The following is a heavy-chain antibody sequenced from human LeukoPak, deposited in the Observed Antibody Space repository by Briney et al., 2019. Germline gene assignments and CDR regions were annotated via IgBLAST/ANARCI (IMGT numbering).Heavy chain of an antibody. D-gene: IGHD6-13*01. CDR2: IKQDGSEK. CDR3: AREQQLANYFDY. CDR1: GFTFSSYW. Sequence: GGSLRLSCAASGFTFSSYWMSWVRQAPGKGPEWVANIKQDGSEKYYVDSVKGRFTISRDNAKNSLYLQMNSLSAEDTAVYYCAREQQLANYFDYWAREPWSPSPQ. V-gene: IGHV3-7*01. J-gene: IGHJ4*02.